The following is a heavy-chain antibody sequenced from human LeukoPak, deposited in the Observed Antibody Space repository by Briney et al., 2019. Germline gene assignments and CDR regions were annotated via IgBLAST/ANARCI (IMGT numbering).Heavy chain of an antibody. CDR2: IYYSGST. CDR3: ARQWAYGMDV. D-gene: IGHD1-26*01. V-gene: IGHV4-59*08. J-gene: IGHJ6*02. Sequence: SETLSLTCTVSGGSISRYYWSWIRQPPGKGLEWIGYIYYSGSTNYNPSLNNRVTISVDASKDQFSLKLSSVTAADTAVYYCARQWAYGMDVWGQGTTVTASS. CDR1: GGSISRYY.